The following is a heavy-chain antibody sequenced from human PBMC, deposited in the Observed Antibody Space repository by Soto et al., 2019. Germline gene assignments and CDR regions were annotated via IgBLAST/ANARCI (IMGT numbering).Heavy chain of an antibody. CDR3: ARVFSGYDYGMDV. CDR1: GYTFTSYY. V-gene: IGHV1-46*01. J-gene: IGHJ6*02. Sequence: QVQLVQSGAEVKKPGASVKVSCKASGYTFTSYYMHWVRQAPGQGLEWMGIINPSGGSTSYAQKFQGRVTMTRDTSTSKVYMELSSLRSEDTAVYYCARVFSGYDYGMDVWGQGTTVTVSS. D-gene: IGHD6-19*01. CDR2: INPSGGST.